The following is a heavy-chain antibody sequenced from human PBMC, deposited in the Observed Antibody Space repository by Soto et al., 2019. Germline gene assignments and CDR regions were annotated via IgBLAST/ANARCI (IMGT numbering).Heavy chain of an antibody. CDR1: GGSFSGYY. D-gene: IGHD6-19*01. J-gene: IGHJ4*02. Sequence: SETLSLTCAVYGGSFSGYYWSWIRQPPGKGLEWIGEINHSGSTNYNPSLKSRVTISVDTSKNQFSLKLSSVTAADTAVYYCAYSSGWARSSDYWGPIPLVTLST. V-gene: IGHV4-34*01. CDR2: INHSGST. CDR3: AYSSGWARSSDY.